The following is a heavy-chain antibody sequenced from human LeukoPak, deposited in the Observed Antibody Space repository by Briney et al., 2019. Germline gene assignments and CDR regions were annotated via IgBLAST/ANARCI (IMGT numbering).Heavy chain of an antibody. V-gene: IGHV3-23*01. D-gene: IGHD5-18*01. CDR2: ISSSGDTT. J-gene: IGHJ4*02. CDR1: GFTFSDYG. Sequence: GRSLRLSCVASGFTFSDYGMHWVRQAPGKGLEWVSAISSSGDTTYYADSVKGRFTISRGNSKNTLYLQMNSLRAEDTAVYYCAKGAYTYGPNFFDYWGPGTLVTVSS. CDR3: AKGAYTYGPNFFDY.